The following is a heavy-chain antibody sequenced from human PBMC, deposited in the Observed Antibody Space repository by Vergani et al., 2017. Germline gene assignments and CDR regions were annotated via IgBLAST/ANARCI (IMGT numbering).Heavy chain of an antibody. V-gene: IGHV3-30*01. J-gene: IGHJ4*02. CDR2: ISYDGSNK. CDR3: AREGYSSGWYYFDY. Sequence: QVQLVESGGGVVQPGRSLRLSCAASGFTFGSYAMHWVRQAPGKGLEWVAVISYDGSNKYYADSVKGRFTISRDNSKNTLYLQMNSLRAEDTAVYYCAREGYSSGWYYFDYWGQGTLVTVSS. CDR1: GFTFGSYA. D-gene: IGHD6-19*01.